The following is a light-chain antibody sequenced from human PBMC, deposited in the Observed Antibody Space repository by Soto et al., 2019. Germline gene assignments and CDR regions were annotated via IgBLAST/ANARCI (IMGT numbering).Light chain of an antibody. Sequence: EIVLTQSPATLSVSPGERATLSCRASQSFSSHLAWYQQRPGQAPRLLIYGTSTRATGVPARFSGSGSGTQVTLTISSLQSEDFAVYYCQHYNNWPPGVTFGPGTKVDF. CDR2: GTS. V-gene: IGKV3-15*01. J-gene: IGKJ3*01. CDR1: QSFSSH. CDR3: QHYNNWPPGVT.